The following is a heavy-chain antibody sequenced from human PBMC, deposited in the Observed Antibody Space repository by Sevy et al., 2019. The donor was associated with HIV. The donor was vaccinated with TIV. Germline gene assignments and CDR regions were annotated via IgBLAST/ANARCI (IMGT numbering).Heavy chain of an antibody. CDR3: ARGNSGSFDY. V-gene: IGHV3-7*04. CDR2: RKQDEGGK. Sequence: GGSLRLSCAASGFTFSTYWMHWVRQAPGKGLEWVANRKQDEGGKYYVASVKGRFTISRDNAKNSLYLKMNSLRPGDTAVYYCARGNSGSFDYWGQGTLVTVSS. J-gene: IGHJ4*02. D-gene: IGHD3-22*01. CDR1: GFTFSTYW.